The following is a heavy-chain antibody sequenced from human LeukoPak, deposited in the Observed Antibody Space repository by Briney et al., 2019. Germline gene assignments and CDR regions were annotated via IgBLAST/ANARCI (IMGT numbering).Heavy chain of an antibody. V-gene: IGHV3-7*01. D-gene: IGHD2-21*01. CDR3: ATRVWYMDP. Sequence: GGSLRLSCAASGFTFISSCRSWVRQAPGKGLEWVANIKQDGSEKYYVDSVKGRFTISIDNAKNSLYLQMNSLRAEDTAVYYYATRVWYMDPWGKGTTVTVSS. CDR2: IKQDGSEK. J-gene: IGHJ6*03. CDR1: GFTFISSC.